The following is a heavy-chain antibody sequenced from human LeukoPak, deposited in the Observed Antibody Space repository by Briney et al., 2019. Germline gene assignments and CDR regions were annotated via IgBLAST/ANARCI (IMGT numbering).Heavy chain of an antibody. V-gene: IGHV4-39*01. J-gene: IGHJ5*02. CDR1: GGSISSSSYY. Sequence: SETLSLTRTVSGGSISSSSYYWGWIRQPPGKWLEWIGSIYYSGSTYYNPSLKSRVTISVDTSKNQFSLKLSSVTAADTAVYYCASSRYFDWSRFDPWGQGTLVTVSS. CDR3: ASSRYFDWSRFDP. CDR2: IYYSGST. D-gene: IGHD3-9*01.